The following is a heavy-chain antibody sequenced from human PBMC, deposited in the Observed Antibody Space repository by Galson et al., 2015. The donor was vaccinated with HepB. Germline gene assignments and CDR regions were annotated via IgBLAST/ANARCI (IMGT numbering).Heavy chain of an antibody. D-gene: IGHD7-27*01. J-gene: IGHJ4*02. CDR2: IYGGANQ. CDR3: AQLGTGY. V-gene: IGHV3-53*01. Sequence: SLRLSCAASGFGVSSNYMNWVRQAPGKGLEWVSVIYGGANQYHPDVWGGRFTLPRDNSKNTVYLQMNSLRAEDTAVYYCAQLGTGYWGQGTLVTVSS. CDR1: GFGVSSNY.